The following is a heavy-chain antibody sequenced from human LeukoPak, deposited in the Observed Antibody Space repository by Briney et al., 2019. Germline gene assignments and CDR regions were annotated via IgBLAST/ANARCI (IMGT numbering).Heavy chain of an antibody. V-gene: IGHV4-39*01. Sequence: SETLSLTCTVSGGSISSSSYSWGWLRPPPGQGLESIGSIDYSDSGSTYYNSPLKSRVTISVDTSKNQFSLNLTFVTAADTAVYYCARQGGYSSSWYGALDYWGQGTLVTVSS. D-gene: IGHD6-13*01. J-gene: IGHJ4*02. CDR2: IDYSDSGST. CDR1: GGSISSSSYS. CDR3: ARQGGYSSSWYGALDY.